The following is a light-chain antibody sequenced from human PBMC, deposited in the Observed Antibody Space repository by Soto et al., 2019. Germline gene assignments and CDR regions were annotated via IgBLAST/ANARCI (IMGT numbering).Light chain of an antibody. CDR1: QSVSSY. Sequence: EIVLTQSPATLSLSPEERATPSCTASQSVSSYLAWYQYKPGQAPRLLFYDAANRATGIPARFTGSGSGTDFTLTISSLEPEELAVYCCQQRTNWPLTFGGGTTVAIK. CDR2: DAA. V-gene: IGKV3-11*01. J-gene: IGKJ4*01. CDR3: QQRTNWPLT.